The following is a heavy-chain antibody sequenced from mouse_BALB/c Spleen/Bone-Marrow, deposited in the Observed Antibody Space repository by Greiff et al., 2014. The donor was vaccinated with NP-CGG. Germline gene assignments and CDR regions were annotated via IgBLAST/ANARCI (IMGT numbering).Heavy chain of an antibody. CDR2: INPYNDGT. CDR1: GYTFTSYV. D-gene: IGHD2-14*01. V-gene: IGHV1-14*01. CDR3: ARRGYRYDGFAY. J-gene: IGHJ3*01. Sequence: EVKLMESGPELVKPGASVKMSCKASGYTFTSYVMHWVKKKPGQGLEWIGYINPYNDGTKYNEKFKGRATLTSDKSSSTAYMELSSLTSEDSAVYYCARRGYRYDGFAYWGQGTLVTVSA.